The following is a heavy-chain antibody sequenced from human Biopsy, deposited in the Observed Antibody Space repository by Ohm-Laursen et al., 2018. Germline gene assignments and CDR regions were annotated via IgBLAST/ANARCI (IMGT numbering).Heavy chain of an antibody. V-gene: IGHV4-59*07. J-gene: IGHJ3*01. CDR2: ISDTGST. CDR1: GGSLPGEY. D-gene: IGHD3-3*01. CDR3: ARLYRLDDYWNDDPPDAFDV. Sequence: SDTLSLTCTVSGGSLPGEYWSWIRQSPGKGLEWIGSISDTGSTNYSPSLRGRVTISVDTSKKQFSLKVSSVTPADTAVFFCARLYRLDDYWNDDPPDAFDVWGQGTMVTVSS.